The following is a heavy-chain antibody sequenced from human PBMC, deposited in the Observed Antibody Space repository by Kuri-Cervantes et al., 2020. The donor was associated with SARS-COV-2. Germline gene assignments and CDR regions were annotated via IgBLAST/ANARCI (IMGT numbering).Heavy chain of an antibody. CDR1: GFTFSSYS. Sequence: GESLKISCAASGFTFSSYSMSWVRQAPGKGLEWVSSISSSSSYIYYADSVKGRFTISRDNAKNSLYLQMNSLRAEDTAVYYCARVMKDYDFWSGYSEYQNWFDPWGQGTLVTVSS. V-gene: IGHV3-21*01. CDR3: ARVMKDYDFWSGYSEYQNWFDP. CDR2: ISSSSSYI. J-gene: IGHJ5*02. D-gene: IGHD3-3*01.